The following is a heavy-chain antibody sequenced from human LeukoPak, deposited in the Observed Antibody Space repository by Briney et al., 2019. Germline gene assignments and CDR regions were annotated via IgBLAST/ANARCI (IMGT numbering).Heavy chain of an antibody. Sequence: GGSLRLSCAASGFTFSSYAMSWGRQAPGKGLEWVSAISGSGGTTNYADSVKGRFTISRDNSKNTLHLQMNSLGAEDTAVYYCAKGPTYYYDSSGYLEDWGPGTLVTVSS. CDR1: GFTFSSYA. CDR3: AKGPTYYYDSSGYLED. D-gene: IGHD3-22*01. V-gene: IGHV3-23*01. J-gene: IGHJ4*02. CDR2: ISGSGGTT.